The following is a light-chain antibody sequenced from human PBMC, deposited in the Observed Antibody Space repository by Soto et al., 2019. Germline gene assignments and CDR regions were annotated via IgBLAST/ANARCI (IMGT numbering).Light chain of an antibody. CDR2: GSS. CDR3: QQYNNWGLS. V-gene: IGKV3D-15*01. J-gene: IGKJ4*01. CDR1: ENVGTN. Sequence: IVMTQSPATLSVSPGEGVTLSCRASENVGTNLAWYQQKPGQAPRLLIYGSSTRATGIPDTFSGSGSGTEFTLTISSLQSEESAIYYCQQYNNWGLSFGGGTKVEIK.